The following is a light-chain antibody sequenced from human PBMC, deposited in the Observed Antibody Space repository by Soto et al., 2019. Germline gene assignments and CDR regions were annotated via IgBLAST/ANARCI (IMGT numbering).Light chain of an antibody. CDR1: SSDVGGYNY. V-gene: IGLV2-14*01. Sequence: QSAPTQPASVSGSPGQSITISCTGNSSDVGGYNYVSWYQQHPGKAPKLMIYEVSNRTSGGSNRFSGYKSGNTASLTISGLEAEDEADYCCTSYTRSSTLDVVFGGGTTLTVL. CDR2: EVS. J-gene: IGLJ2*01. CDR3: TSYTRSSTLDVV.